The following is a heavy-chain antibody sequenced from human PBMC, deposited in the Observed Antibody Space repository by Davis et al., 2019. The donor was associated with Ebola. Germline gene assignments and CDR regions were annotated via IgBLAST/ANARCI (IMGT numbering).Heavy chain of an antibody. Sequence: GGSLRLSCAASVFTFNTYAMNWVRQAPGKGLEWVTDIAYDGRYESYAESVKGRFTISRDNSKSTLYLQMNSLRLEDTAVYYCVRDYNDGIGRFDYWGQGTLVTVSS. CDR2: IAYDGRYE. CDR3: VRDYNDGIGRFDY. V-gene: IGHV3-30*03. J-gene: IGHJ4*02. CDR1: VFTFNTYA. D-gene: IGHD3-16*01.